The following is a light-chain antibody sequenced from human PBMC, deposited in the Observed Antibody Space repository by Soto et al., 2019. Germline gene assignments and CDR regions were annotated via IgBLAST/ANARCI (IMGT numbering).Light chain of an antibody. CDR3: GADHGSGSNFVYV. CDR1: SGYSNYK. J-gene: IGLJ7*01. V-gene: IGLV9-49*01. CDR2: VGTGGIVG. Sequence: QSVLTQPPSASASLGASVTLTCTLSSGYSNYKVDWYQQRPGKGPRFVMRVGTGGIVGSKGDGIPDRFSVLGSGLNRYLTIKNIQEGDESDYHCGADHGSGSNFVYVFGGGTQLTVL.